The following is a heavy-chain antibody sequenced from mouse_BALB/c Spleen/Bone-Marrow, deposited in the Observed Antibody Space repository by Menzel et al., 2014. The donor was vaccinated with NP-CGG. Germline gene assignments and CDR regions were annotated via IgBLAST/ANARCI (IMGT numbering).Heavy chain of an antibody. J-gene: IGHJ2*01. CDR1: GFTFSSFG. CDR3: TRGGNWDDFDY. CDR2: ISSGSSTI. D-gene: IGHD4-1*01. V-gene: IGHV5-17*02. Sequence: EVKLMESGGGLVQPGGSWKLSCAASGFTFSSFGMHWVRQAPEKGLEWVAYISSGSSTIFYADTVKGRFTVSRDNPKNTLFLQMTSLRSEDTAMYYCTRGGNWDDFDYWGQGTTLTVSS.